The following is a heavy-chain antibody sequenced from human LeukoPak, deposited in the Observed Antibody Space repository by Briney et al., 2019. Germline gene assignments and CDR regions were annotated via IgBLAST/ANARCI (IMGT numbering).Heavy chain of an antibody. V-gene: IGHV3-21*01. CDR2: ISSSSSYV. CDR1: GFTFSSYS. D-gene: IGHD6-13*01. CDR3: ASLAGYSSSRGIDY. J-gene: IGHJ4*02. Sequence: PGGSLRLSCAASGFTFSSYSMNWVRQAPGKGLEWVSSISSSSSYVYYADSVKGRFTISRDNAKNSLYLQMNSLRAEDTAVYYCASLAGYSSSRGIDYWGQGTLVTVSS.